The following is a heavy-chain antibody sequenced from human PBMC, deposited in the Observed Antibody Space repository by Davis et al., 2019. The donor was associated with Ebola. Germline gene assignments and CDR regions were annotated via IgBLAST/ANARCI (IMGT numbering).Heavy chain of an antibody. CDR3: ASQQWVVARPEEYYNYYGMDV. V-gene: IGHV3-53*01. Sequence: GESLKISCAASAFTISSNNMCWLRQARGQGLERVSVIYSGGSTYYADSVKGRFTISRDNSKNTLYLQMNSLRAEDTAVYYCASQQWVVARPEEYYNYYGMDVWGQGTTVTVSS. J-gene: IGHJ6*02. CDR2: IYSGGST. CDR1: AFTISSNN. D-gene: IGHD6-19*01.